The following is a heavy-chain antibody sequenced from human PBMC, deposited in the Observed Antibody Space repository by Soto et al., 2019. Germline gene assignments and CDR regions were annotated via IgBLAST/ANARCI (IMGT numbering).Heavy chain of an antibody. D-gene: IGHD1-1*01. V-gene: IGHV5-51*01. J-gene: IGHJ5*02. CDR1: GYSFATYW. Sequence: PGESLKISCKGSGYSFATYWIGWVRQMPGKGLEWMGMIYPGDSDTRYSPSFQGQVTISADKSINTAYLQWSSLKASDTAIYYCARGATIGTTDWLDPWGQGTLVTVSS. CDR2: IYPGDSDT. CDR3: ARGATIGTTDWLDP.